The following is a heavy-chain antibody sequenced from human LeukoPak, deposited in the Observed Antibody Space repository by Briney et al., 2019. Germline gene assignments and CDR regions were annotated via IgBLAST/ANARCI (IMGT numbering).Heavy chain of an antibody. CDR2: IYPGDSHT. CDR3: ARHASGDLSTPFDY. J-gene: IGHJ4*02. CDR1: GYSFTNNW. Sequence: GESLKISCKGSGYSFTNNWIGWVRQMPGKGLEWVGIIYPGDSHTRYSPSFQGQVTISADKSISTAYLQWSSLKASDTAIYYCARHASGDLSTPFDYWGQGTLVTVSA. V-gene: IGHV5-51*01. D-gene: IGHD3-16*02.